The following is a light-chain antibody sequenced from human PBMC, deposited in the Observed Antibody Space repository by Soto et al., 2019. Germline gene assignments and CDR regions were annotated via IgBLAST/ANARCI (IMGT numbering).Light chain of an antibody. CDR3: QQHSSSPGLT. J-gene: IGKJ4*01. Sequence: EMVLTQSPGTLSLSPGARATLSCRASQGVSSSYLAWYQQNPGQAPRLLIYGASSRATGIPDRFSGSGSGTDFTLTISRLEPEDVAVYYCQQHSSSPGLTFGGGTKVEIK. CDR2: GAS. V-gene: IGKV3-20*01. CDR1: QGVSSSY.